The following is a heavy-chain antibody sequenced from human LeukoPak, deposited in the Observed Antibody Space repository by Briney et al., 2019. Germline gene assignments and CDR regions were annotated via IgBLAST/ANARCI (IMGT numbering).Heavy chain of an antibody. D-gene: IGHD1-26*01. J-gene: IGHJ4*02. CDR3: ATYTSGSSYY. CDR1: GFTFDTFG. Sequence: GGSLRLSCLASGFTFDTFGMYWARQAPGKGLEWVAVIWHDGSNKYYTDSVKGRFTISRDNSKNTLYLQMNSLRAEDTAVYYCATYTSGSSYYWGQGTLVTVSS. V-gene: IGHV3-33*07. CDR2: IWHDGSNK.